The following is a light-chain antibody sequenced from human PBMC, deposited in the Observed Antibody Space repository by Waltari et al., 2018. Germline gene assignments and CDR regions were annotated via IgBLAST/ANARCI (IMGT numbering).Light chain of an antibody. Sequence: QSALTQPPSASGSPGQSVAISCTGTSSDVGGYNYDYWYQQHPGKAPKHMINEVTNRPLWVPVPLSRPKSVTTASLSVSWRQAEDVAVYFCSSYAVIVLCVFGGGTRLSVL. V-gene: IGLV2-8*01. CDR1: SSDVGGYNY. J-gene: IGLJ3*02. CDR2: EVT. CDR3: SSYAVIVLCV.